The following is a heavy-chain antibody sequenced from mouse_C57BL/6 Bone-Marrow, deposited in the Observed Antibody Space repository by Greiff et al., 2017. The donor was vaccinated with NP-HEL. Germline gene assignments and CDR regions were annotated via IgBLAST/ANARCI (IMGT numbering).Heavy chain of an antibody. D-gene: IGHD2-1*01. J-gene: IGHJ3*01. V-gene: IGHV1-5*01. CDR1: GYTFTSYW. CDR3: HYGNWAWFAY. Sequence: EVMLVESGTVLARPGASVKMSCKTSGYTFTSYWMHWVKQRPGQGLEWIGAIYPGNSDTSYNQKFKGKAKLTAVTSASIAYMELSSLTNEDSAVYYCHYGNWAWFAYWGQGTLVTVSA. CDR2: IYPGNSDT.